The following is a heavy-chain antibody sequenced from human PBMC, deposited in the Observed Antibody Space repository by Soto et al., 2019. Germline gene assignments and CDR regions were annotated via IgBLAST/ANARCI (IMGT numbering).Heavy chain of an antibody. CDR2: ISGSGDST. V-gene: IGHV3-23*01. CDR1: GFIFRSYA. Sequence: EVQLLESGGGLVQPGGSLRLSCAASGFIFRSYAMNWVRQAPGKGLEMVSGISGSGDSTYYADAVKGRFTISRDNSKNTLFLQMNSLRDDDGAVYYCAKAGVGGFRGWDTFNWFDSWGQGILVTVSS. CDR3: AKAGVGGFRGWDTFNWFDS. D-gene: IGHD5-18*01. J-gene: IGHJ5*01.